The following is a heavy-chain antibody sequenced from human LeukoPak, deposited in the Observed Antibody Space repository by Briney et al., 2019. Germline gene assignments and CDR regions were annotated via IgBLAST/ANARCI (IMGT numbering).Heavy chain of an antibody. J-gene: IGHJ5*02. D-gene: IGHD3-22*01. CDR2: INWGGDTT. Sequence: SGGSLRLSCAASGFTFDDYTMHWVRQAPGKGLEWVSLINWGGDTTYYADSVKGRFTISRDNAKNSLYLQMNSLRAEDTAVYYCARDPNYYDSSGYYHWGQGTLVTVSS. V-gene: IGHV3-43*01. CDR3: ARDPNYYDSSGYYH. CDR1: GFTFDDYT.